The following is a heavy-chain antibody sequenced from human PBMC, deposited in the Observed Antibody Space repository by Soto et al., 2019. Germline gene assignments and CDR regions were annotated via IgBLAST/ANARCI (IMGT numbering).Heavy chain of an antibody. J-gene: IGHJ6*03. CDR2: IYYSGST. Sequence: SETLSLTCTVSGGSISSYYWSWIRQPPGKGLEWIGYIYYSGSTNYNPSLKSRVTISVDTSKNQFSLKLSSVTAADTAVYYCARVMKVWEELTIFVEFPGHYYYYMDVWGKGTTVTVSS. CDR3: ARVMKVWEELTIFVEFPGHYYYYMDV. CDR1: GGSISSYY. D-gene: IGHD3-3*01. V-gene: IGHV4-59*01.